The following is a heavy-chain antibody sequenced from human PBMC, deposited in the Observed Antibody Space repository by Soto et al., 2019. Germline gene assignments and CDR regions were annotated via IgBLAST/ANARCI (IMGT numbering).Heavy chain of an antibody. Sequence: QLQLQQSGPALVKPSETLALTCSVSGGSINSRSYFWAWIRQPPGKGLEWIVSINHKEKTYYSQSLKSRLNVSIDTSKNQFSLKLNSMTAADTAIYYCARDRYGGFDFWGLGTLVIVSS. J-gene: IGHJ4*02. CDR1: GGSINSRSYF. D-gene: IGHD3-9*01. CDR2: INHKEKT. CDR3: ARDRYGGFDF. V-gene: IGHV4-39*07.